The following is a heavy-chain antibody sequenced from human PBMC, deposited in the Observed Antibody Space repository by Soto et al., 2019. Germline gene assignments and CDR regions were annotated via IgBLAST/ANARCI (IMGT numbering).Heavy chain of an antibody. CDR3: ATDLRRITMIPEAFDI. Sequence: ASVKVSCKASGYTFTSYAMHWVRQAPGQRLEWMGGFDPEDGETIYAQKFRGRVTMTEDTSTDTAYMELSSLRSEDTAVYYCATDLRRITMIPEAFDIWGQGTMVTV. CDR1: GYTFTSYA. CDR2: FDPEDGET. J-gene: IGHJ3*02. V-gene: IGHV1-24*01. D-gene: IGHD3-22*01.